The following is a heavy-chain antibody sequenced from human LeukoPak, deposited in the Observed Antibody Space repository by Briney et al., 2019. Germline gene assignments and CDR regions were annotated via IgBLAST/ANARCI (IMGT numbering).Heavy chain of an antibody. CDR2: IYYSGST. J-gene: IGHJ3*02. Sequence: SETPSLTCTVSGGSISRYYWGWMRQPPGKGLEWIGSIYYSGSTYYNPSLKSRVTISVDTSKNQFSLKLSSVTAADTAVYYCARLAGKGSSEIWGQGTMVTVSS. CDR1: GGSISRYY. D-gene: IGHD2-2*01. V-gene: IGHV4-39*01. CDR3: ARLAGKGSSEI.